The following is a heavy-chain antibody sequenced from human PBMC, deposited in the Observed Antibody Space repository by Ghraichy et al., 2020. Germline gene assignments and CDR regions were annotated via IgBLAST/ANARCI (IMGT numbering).Heavy chain of an antibody. CDR1: DGSISSSSYY. D-gene: IGHD3-22*01. Sequence: SETLSLTCTVADGSISSSSYYLGWIRQPPGKGLEWIGSIYYSGSTYYNPSLKSRVTISVDTSKNQFSLRLSSVTAADTAVYYCARHIGLGAMIVVVTMDVWGKGTTVTVPS. CDR2: IYYSGST. CDR3: ARHIGLGAMIVVVTMDV. J-gene: IGHJ6*03. V-gene: IGHV4-39*01.